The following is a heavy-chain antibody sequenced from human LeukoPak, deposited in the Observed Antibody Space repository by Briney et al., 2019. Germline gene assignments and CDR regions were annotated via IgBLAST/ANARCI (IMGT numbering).Heavy chain of an antibody. Sequence: SETLSLTCTVSGYSISSGYYWGWIRQPPGKGLEWIGSIYHSGSTYYSPSLKSRVTISVDTSKNQFSLKLSSVTAADTAVYYCARVIVVVSCFDYWGQGTLVTVSS. D-gene: IGHD2-21*01. J-gene: IGHJ4*02. CDR2: IYHSGST. V-gene: IGHV4-38-2*02. CDR1: GYSISSGYY. CDR3: ARVIVVVSCFDY.